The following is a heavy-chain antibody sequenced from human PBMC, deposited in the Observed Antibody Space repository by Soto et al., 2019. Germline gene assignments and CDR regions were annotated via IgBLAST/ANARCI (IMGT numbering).Heavy chain of an antibody. CDR1: GFTVSSNY. J-gene: IGHJ3*02. Sequence: EVQLVESGGGLVQPGGSLRLSCAASGFTVSSNYMSWVRQAPGKGLEWVSVIYSGGSTYYADSVKGRFTISRDNSKNTLYLQMNSLRAEDTAVYYCARVKAGYSSGWYGDAFDIWGQGTMVTVSS. V-gene: IGHV3-66*01. CDR3: ARVKAGYSSGWYGDAFDI. CDR2: IYSGGST. D-gene: IGHD6-19*01.